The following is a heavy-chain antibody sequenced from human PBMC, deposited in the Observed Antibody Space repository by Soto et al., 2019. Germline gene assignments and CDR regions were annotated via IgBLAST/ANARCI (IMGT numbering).Heavy chain of an antibody. J-gene: IGHJ6*02. CDR1: GFTFSSYG. V-gene: IGHV3-30*18. Sequence: PGKSLRLSCAASGFTFSSYGMHWVRQAPGKGLEWVAVISYDGSNKYYADSVKGRFTISRDNSKNTLYLQMNSLRAEDTAVYYCAKAIAVAGTNGMDVWGQGTTVTVSS. CDR2: ISYDGSNK. CDR3: AKAIAVAGTNGMDV. D-gene: IGHD6-19*01.